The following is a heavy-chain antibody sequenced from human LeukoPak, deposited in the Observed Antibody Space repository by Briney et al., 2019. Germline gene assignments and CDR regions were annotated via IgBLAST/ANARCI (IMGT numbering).Heavy chain of an antibody. V-gene: IGHV3-48*03. J-gene: IGHJ4*02. CDR2: ISSSGSTI. Sequence: GGSLRLSCAASGFTISSYEMNWVRQAPGKGLEWVSYISSSGSTIYYADSVKGRFTISRDNAKNSLYLQMNRLRAEDTAVYYCARATYYDFWSGYYGALDYWGQGTLVTVSS. CDR3: ARATYYDFWSGYYGALDY. D-gene: IGHD3-3*01. CDR1: GFTISSYE.